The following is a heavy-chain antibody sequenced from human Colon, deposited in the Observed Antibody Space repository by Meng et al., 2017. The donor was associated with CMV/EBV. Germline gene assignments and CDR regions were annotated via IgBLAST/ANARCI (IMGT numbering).Heavy chain of an antibody. CDR1: GFTFSNHA. CDR3: AREPYQRLEPYYYSMDV. J-gene: IGHJ6*02. CDR2: ISNSGDTT. D-gene: IGHD2-2*01. Sequence: SCAASGFTFSNHAMSWVRQVPGKGLEWVSGISNSGDTTYSPDSVKGRFTISRDNSKNILYLQMNRLRAEDTAVYYCAREPYQRLEPYYYSMDVWGQGTTVTVSS. V-gene: IGHV3-23*01.